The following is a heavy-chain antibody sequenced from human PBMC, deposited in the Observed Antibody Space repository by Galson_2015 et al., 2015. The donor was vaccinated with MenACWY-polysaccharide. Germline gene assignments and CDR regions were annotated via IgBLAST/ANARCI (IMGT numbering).Heavy chain of an antibody. CDR1: GFTFSSYG. D-gene: IGHD6-25*01. Sequence: SLRLSCAASGFTFSSYGMHWVRQAPGKGLVWVSRINSGAGRAYYADSVKGRFTISRDSAKNTLYLQMNSLRGEDTALYYCAKSGGDSGTWLIEFWGQGTLVTVSS. J-gene: IGHJ4*02. V-gene: IGHV3-74*01. CDR2: INSGAGRA. CDR3: AKSGGDSGTWLIEF.